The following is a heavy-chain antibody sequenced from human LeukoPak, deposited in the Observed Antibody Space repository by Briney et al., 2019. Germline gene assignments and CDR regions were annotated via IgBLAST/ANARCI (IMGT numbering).Heavy chain of an antibody. J-gene: IGHJ3*02. CDR1: GDSISSYY. V-gene: IGHV4-59*01. Sequence: SSETLSLTCTVSGDSISSYYWSWIRQPPGKGLEWIGYIYYIGSTNYNPSLKSRVTISVDTSKNQFSLKLSSVAAADTAVYYCARDYAFDIWGQGTMVTVSS. CDR2: IYYIGST. CDR3: ARDYAFDI.